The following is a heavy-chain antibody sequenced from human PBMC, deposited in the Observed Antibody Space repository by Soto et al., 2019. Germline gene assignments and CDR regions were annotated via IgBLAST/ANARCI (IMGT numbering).Heavy chain of an antibody. Sequence: GSLRLSCTASGFTFGDYAMSWFRQAPGKGLEWVGFIRSKAYGGTTEYAASVKGRFTISRDDSKSIAYLQMNSLKTEDTAVYYCTRVGYNAGSSSSSYYYYGMDVWGQGTTVTVSS. CDR2: IRSKAYGGTT. CDR3: TRVGYNAGSSSSSYYYYGMDV. CDR1: GFTFGDYA. D-gene: IGHD6-6*01. J-gene: IGHJ6*02. V-gene: IGHV3-49*03.